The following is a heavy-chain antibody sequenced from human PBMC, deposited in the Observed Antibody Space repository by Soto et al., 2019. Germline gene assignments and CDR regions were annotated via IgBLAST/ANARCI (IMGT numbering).Heavy chain of an antibody. CDR2: IYYSGST. Sequence: SETLSLTCTVSGGSISSGGYYWSWIRQHPGKGLEWIGYIYYSGSTYYNPSLKSRVTISVDTSKNQFSLKLSSVTAADTAVYYCARGIVVVPAATLGWWFDPWGQGTLVTVSS. V-gene: IGHV4-31*03. D-gene: IGHD2-2*01. J-gene: IGHJ5*02. CDR3: ARGIVVVPAATLGWWFDP. CDR1: GGSISSGGYY.